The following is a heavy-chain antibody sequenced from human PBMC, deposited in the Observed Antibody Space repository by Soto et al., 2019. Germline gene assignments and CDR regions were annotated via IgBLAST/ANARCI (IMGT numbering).Heavy chain of an antibody. Sequence: QVQLVESGGGVVQPGRSLRLTCAASGFTFSGYGMHWVRQAPGKGLEWVAVLAYDGSSMYYGDSVKGRFTTSRDNSKNALFLQMRNVRAEDTTIYYCAREYDWTHWYFHLWGRGTLVTVSS. V-gene: IGHV3-30*03. J-gene: IGHJ2*01. CDR3: AREYDWTHWYFHL. CDR1: GFTFSGYG. D-gene: IGHD1-20*01. CDR2: LAYDGSSM.